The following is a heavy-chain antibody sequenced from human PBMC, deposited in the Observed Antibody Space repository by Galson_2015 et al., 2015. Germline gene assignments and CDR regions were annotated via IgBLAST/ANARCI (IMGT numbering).Heavy chain of an antibody. J-gene: IGHJ4*02. CDR2: ITYDAIHT. CDR3: AKKVLDYGSVGSGYWDSFNY. V-gene: IGHV3-30*18. CDR1: GFTFSSYA. D-gene: IGHD2-15*01. Sequence: SLRLSCAASGFTFSSYAMTWVRQAPGKGLECVAVITYDAIHTSYADSVKGRFTISRDNSKNTLYLQMNSLRAEDTAVYYCAKKVLDYGSVGSGYWDSFNYSAQGTLVPVSS.